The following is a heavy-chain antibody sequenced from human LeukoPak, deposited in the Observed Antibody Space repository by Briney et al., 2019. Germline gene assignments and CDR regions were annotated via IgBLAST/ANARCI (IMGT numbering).Heavy chain of an antibody. D-gene: IGHD3-22*01. Sequence: PGGSLRLSCAASGFIFNNYSLIWVRQAPGKGLQWVSAISNDGGGTTYADFVKGRFTISRDNSKNTLFLQMNSLRAEDTALYYCAKGGSGYFADLWGQGTLVTVSS. CDR2: ISNDGGGT. V-gene: IGHV3-23*01. CDR3: AKGGSGYFADL. J-gene: IGHJ5*02. CDR1: GFIFNNYS.